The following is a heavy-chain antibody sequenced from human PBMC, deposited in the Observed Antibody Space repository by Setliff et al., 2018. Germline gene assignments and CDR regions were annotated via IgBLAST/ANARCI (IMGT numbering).Heavy chain of an antibody. V-gene: IGHV5-51*01. CDR2: IYPGDSDI. D-gene: IGHD2-2*02. CDR1: GYDFFGYW. Sequence: GESLKISCQGLGYDFFGYWIAWVRQVPGKGPEWVGLIYPGDSDIRYSPSFQGQVTISVDRSRVTAYLQWDSLKASDAATYYCARLAVRNTVYYYFTDVWGKGTSVT. CDR3: ARLAVRNTVYYYFTDV. J-gene: IGHJ6*03.